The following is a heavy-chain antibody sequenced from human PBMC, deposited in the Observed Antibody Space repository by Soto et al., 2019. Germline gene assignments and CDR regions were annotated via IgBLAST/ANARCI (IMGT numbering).Heavy chain of an antibody. Sequence: GGSLKLSCAASGFTFKNYALHWVRQAPGKGLEWVAVISFDGNHQYYADSVKGRFTISRDNSKNTLYLQMNSLRAEDTAVYYCAKLVRTTVTTDYWGQGTLVTVSS. CDR1: GFTFKNYA. J-gene: IGHJ4*02. CDR3: AKLVRTTVTTDY. D-gene: IGHD4-17*01. V-gene: IGHV3-30-3*02. CDR2: ISFDGNHQ.